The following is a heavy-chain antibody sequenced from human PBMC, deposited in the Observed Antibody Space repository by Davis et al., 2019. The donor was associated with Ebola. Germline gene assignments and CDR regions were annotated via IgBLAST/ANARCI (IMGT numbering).Heavy chain of an antibody. V-gene: IGHV1-3*01. CDR2: VHGGNGNT. CDR1: GFTLTNYA. D-gene: IGHD6-19*01. J-gene: IGHJ4*02. Sequence: ASVKVSCKASGFTLTNYAIHWVRQAPGQRLEWMGWVHGGNGNTKYSQRFQGRVTITTDTSASTAYLDLSSLRSDDTAVFYCARATFGYNSGWYTDYWGQGTLVTVSS. CDR3: ARATFGYNSGWYTDY.